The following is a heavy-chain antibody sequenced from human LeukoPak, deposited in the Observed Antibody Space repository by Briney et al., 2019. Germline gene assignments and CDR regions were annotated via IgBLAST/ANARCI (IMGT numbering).Heavy chain of an antibody. D-gene: IGHD3-10*01. CDR2: IYYSGST. Sequence: SETLSLTCTVSGGSISSSSYYWGWIRQPPGKGLEWIGSIYYSGSTYYNPSLKSRVTISVDTSKKHISLNLTSVTAADTAVYYCARFGFEYDVGSGIHFYYMDVWGTGTTVTVSS. CDR3: ARFGFEYDVGSGIHFYYMDV. J-gene: IGHJ6*03. CDR1: GGSISSSSYY. V-gene: IGHV4-39*02.